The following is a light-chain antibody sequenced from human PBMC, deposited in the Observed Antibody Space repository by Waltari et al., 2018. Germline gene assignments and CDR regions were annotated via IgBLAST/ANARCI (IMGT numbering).Light chain of an antibody. CDR2: DVS. J-gene: IGLJ1*01. CDR1: SSDVGGYNY. Sequence: QSALTQPRSVSGSPGQSVTISCTGTSSDVGGYNYVSVYQHHPANAPKLMIYDVSKRPSGVPDRFSGSKSGNTASLTISGLQAEDEADYYCCSYAGSYTYVFGTGTKVTVL. CDR3: CSYAGSYTYV. V-gene: IGLV2-11*01.